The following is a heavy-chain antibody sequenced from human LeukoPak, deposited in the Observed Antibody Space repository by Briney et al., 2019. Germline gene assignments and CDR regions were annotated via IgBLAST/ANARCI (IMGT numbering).Heavy chain of an antibody. J-gene: IGHJ4*02. CDR1: GFAFSTYS. V-gene: IGHV3-48*01. CDR3: AKDRASGSGSYSYRGFDY. D-gene: IGHD6-19*01. Sequence: PGGSLRLSCAASGFAFSTYSLNWVRQAPGKGLEWVSYISCCTSTIYYADSVKGRFTISRDNAKNTLYLQMNSLRAEDTAVYYCAKDRASGSGSYSYRGFDYWGQGTLVTVSS. CDR2: ISCCTSTI.